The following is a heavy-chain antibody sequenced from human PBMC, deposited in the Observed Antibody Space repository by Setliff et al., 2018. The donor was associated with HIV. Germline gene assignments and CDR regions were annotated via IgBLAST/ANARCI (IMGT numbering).Heavy chain of an antibody. CDR3: ARDNIHLMSTLGH. CDR1: GFRFRSYG. Sequence: PGGSLRLSCAASGFRFRSYGMHWVRQAPGKGLEWVAIIWFDGRSQYYSESVKGRFTISRDNSQNTVDLEMNTLRVEDTAVYFCARDNIHLMSTLGHWGQGTLVTVSS. V-gene: IGHV3-33*08. CDR2: IWFDGRSQ. J-gene: IGHJ1*01.